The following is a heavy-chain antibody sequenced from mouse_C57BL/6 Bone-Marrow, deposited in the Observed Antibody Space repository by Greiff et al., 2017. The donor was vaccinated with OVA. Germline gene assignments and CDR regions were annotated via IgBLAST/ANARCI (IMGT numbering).Heavy chain of an antibody. CDR1: GFNIKDDY. CDR2: IDPENGDT. Sequence: VQLQQSGAELVRPGASVKLSCTASGFNIKDDYMHWVKQRPEPGLEWIGWIDPENGDTEYASKFQGKATITADTSSNTAYLQLNSLTSEDTAVYYCTTSYGGYWGQGTTLTVSS. D-gene: IGHD2-12*01. V-gene: IGHV14-4*01. CDR3: TTSYGGY. J-gene: IGHJ2*01.